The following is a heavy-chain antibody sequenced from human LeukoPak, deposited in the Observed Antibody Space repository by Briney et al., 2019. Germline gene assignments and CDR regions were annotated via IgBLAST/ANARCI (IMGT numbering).Heavy chain of an antibody. Sequence: GGSLRLSCAASGFTFSSYSMNWVRQAPGKGLEWVSSISSSSSYIYYADSVKGRFTISRDNAKNSLYLQMNSLRAEGTAVYYCAKSSGFGAARYYFDYWGQGTLVTVSS. V-gene: IGHV3-21*04. J-gene: IGHJ4*02. D-gene: IGHD3-16*01. CDR3: AKSSGFGAARYYFDY. CDR2: ISSSSSYI. CDR1: GFTFSSYS.